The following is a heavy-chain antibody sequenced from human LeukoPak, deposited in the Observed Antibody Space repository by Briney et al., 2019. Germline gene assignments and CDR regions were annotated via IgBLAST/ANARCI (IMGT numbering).Heavy chain of an antibody. J-gene: IGHJ4*02. V-gene: IGHV1-2*02. CDR2: INPNSGGT. CDR1: GYTFTGYY. Sequence: ASVKVSCTASGYTFTGYYMHWVRQAPGQGLEWMGWINPNSGGTNYAQKFQGRVTMTRDTSISTAYMELSRLRSDDTAVYYCARDRGYDSSGYVDFDYWGQGTLVIVSS. D-gene: IGHD3-22*01. CDR3: ARDRGYDSSGYVDFDY.